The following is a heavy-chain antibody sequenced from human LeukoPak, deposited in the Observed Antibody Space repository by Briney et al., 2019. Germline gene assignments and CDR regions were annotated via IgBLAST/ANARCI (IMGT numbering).Heavy chain of an antibody. J-gene: IGHJ4*02. CDR3: ARDPLAVAGRPLDY. V-gene: IGHV3-53*01. D-gene: IGHD6-19*01. CDR1: GFTVSSNY. Sequence: PGGFLRLSCAASGFTVSSNYMSWVRQAPGKGLEWVSVIYSGGSTSYADSVKGRFTFSRDNSKNTLYLQMNSLRAEDTAVYYCARDPLAVAGRPLDYWGQGTLVTVSS. CDR2: IYSGGST.